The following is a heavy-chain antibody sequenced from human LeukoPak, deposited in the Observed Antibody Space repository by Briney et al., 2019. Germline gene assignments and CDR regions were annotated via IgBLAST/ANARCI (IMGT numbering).Heavy chain of an antibody. V-gene: IGHV4-59*08. Sequence: SETLSLTCTVSGGSISSYCWSWIRQPPGKGLEWIGYIYYSGSTNYNPSLKSRVTISVDTSKNQFSLKLSSVTAADTAVYYCARQVVVRGAYFDYWGQGTLVTVSS. D-gene: IGHD3-10*01. CDR2: IYYSGST. CDR3: ARQVVVRGAYFDY. CDR1: GGSISSYC. J-gene: IGHJ4*02.